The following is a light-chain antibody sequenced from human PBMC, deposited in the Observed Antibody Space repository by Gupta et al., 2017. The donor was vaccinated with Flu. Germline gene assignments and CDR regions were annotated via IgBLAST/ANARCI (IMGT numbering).Light chain of an antibody. Sequence: DIVMTQTPLSSPVTLGQPASISCRSSQPFVHSDGNTYLSWLQQRPGQPPRLLIYKISKRFSGVPDRFSGSGAGTDFTLRISRVEAEDVGIYYCMQATEFPWTFGQGTKVEIK. CDR1: QPFVHSDGNTY. V-gene: IGKV2-24*01. CDR2: KIS. J-gene: IGKJ1*01. CDR3: MQATEFPWT.